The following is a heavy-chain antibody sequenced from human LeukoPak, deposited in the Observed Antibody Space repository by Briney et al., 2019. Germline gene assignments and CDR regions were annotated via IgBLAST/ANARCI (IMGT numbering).Heavy chain of an antibody. D-gene: IGHD6-6*01. V-gene: IGHV3-30*02. Sequence: PGGSLRLSCAASGFTFSSYAMSWVRQAPGKGLEWVAFIRYDGSNKYYADSVKGRFTISRDNSKNTLYLQMNSLRAEDTAVYYCARDLEYSSQIDPWGQGTLVTVSS. CDR2: IRYDGSNK. CDR1: GFTFSSYA. CDR3: ARDLEYSSQIDP. J-gene: IGHJ5*02.